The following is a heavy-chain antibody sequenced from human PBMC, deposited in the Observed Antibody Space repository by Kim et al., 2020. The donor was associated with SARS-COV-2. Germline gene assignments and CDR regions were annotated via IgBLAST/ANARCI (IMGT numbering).Heavy chain of an antibody. J-gene: IGHJ4*02. D-gene: IGHD3-22*01. Sequence: SVKVSCKASGGTFSSYAISWVRQAPGQGLEWMGGIIPIFGTANYAQKFQGRVTITADESTSTAYMELSSLRSEDTAVYYCASGDSYDDSSGYYYFDYWGQGTPVTVSS. CDR1: GGTFSSYA. V-gene: IGHV1-69*13. CDR3: ASGDSYDDSSGYYYFDY. CDR2: IIPIFGTA.